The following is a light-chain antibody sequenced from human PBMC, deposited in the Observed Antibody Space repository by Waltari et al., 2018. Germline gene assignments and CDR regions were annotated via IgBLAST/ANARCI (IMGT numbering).Light chain of an antibody. CDR1: RSNIGSNT. V-gene: IGLV1-44*01. CDR3: AAWDDSLSALV. CDR2: RNN. J-gene: IGLJ2*01. Sequence: QSVLTQPPSASGTPGQRVTISCSGSRSNIGSNTVTWYQQLPGTAPKLLIYRNNQRPSGVPDRFSGSKSGTSASLAISGLQSEDEADYYCAAWDDSLSALVFGGGTQLTVL.